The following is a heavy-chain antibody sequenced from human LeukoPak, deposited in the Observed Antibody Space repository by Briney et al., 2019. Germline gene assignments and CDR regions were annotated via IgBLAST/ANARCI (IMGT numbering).Heavy chain of an antibody. CDR2: ISTTDTTK. CDR1: GFTFSSYE. D-gene: IGHD2-21*01. V-gene: IGHV3-48*03. Sequence: GGSLRLSCATSGFTFSSYEWNWVQQPPGKGLEWLSYISTTDTTKYYADSVKGRFTISRDNAKNSLFLHMNSLRVEDTALYYCARETLHCGGDCFDYWGQGTLVTVSS. J-gene: IGHJ4*02. CDR3: ARETLHCGGDCFDY.